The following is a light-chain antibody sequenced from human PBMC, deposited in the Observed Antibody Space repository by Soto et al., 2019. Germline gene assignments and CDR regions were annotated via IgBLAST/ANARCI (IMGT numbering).Light chain of an antibody. CDR3: QQYGSSPPT. Sequence: EIALTQSPATLSLSPGERATLSCRASQSVSSSYLAWYQQKPGQAPRLLIYGASSRATGIPDRFSGSGSGTDFTLTISRLETEDFAVYYCQQYGSSPPTFGQGPKVDIK. V-gene: IGKV3-20*01. CDR1: QSVSSSY. CDR2: GAS. J-gene: IGKJ1*01.